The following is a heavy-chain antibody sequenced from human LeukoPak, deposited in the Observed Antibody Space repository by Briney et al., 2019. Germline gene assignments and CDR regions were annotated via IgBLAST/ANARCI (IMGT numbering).Heavy chain of an antibody. CDR3: ARDVEMATIPYFDY. CDR2: INCNGGST. D-gene: IGHD5-24*01. V-gene: IGHV3-20*04. Sequence: GGSLRLSCAASGFTFDDYGMSWVRQAPGKGLEWVSVINCNGGSTGYADSVKGRFTISRDNAKNSLSLQMNSLRAEDTALYSCARDVEMATIPYFDYWGQGTLVTVSS. J-gene: IGHJ4*02. CDR1: GFTFDDYG.